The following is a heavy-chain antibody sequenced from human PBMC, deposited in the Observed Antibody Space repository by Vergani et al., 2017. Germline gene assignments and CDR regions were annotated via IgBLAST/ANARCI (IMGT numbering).Heavy chain of an antibody. V-gene: IGHV3-23*01. CDR3: ARSENGYRSGYYFDY. CDR1: GFTFSSSA. CDR2: ISGSGGST. Sequence: EVQLLESGGGLVQPGGSLRLSCAASGFTFSSSAMSWVRQAPGKGLEWVSAISGSGGSTYYADSVKGRFTISRDNSKNTLYLQMNSLRAEDTAVYYCARSENGYRSGYYFDYWGQGTLVTVSS. J-gene: IGHJ4*02. D-gene: IGHD6-25*01.